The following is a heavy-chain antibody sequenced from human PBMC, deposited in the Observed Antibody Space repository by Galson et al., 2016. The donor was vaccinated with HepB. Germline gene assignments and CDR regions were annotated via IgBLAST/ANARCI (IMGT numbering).Heavy chain of an antibody. CDR2: IYHSGNT. Sequence: SETLSLTCTVSGGSISSHYWSWIRQPPGKGLEWIGYIYHSGNTYYNPSLRSRVTMSVDTSRNQFSLKLTSVSAADTAVYYCAREGAVAGRRDYYYGMDVWGQGTTVTVSS. CDR3: AREGAVAGRRDYYYGMDV. CDR1: GGSISSHY. J-gene: IGHJ6*02. D-gene: IGHD6-19*01. V-gene: IGHV4-59*11.